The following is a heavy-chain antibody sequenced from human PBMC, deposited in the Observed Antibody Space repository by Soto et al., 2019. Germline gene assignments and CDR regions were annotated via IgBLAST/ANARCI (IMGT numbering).Heavy chain of an antibody. CDR3: ARGPGSFWIGLGTESWFDP. Sequence: EVQLVESGGGLVQPGGSLRLSCAASGFTFSSYWMHWVRQAPGKGLVWVSRINSDGSSTSYADSVKGRFTISRDNAKNTLYLQMNSMRADDTGVYYCARGPGSFWIGLGTESWFDPWGHGTLVTVSS. J-gene: IGHJ5*02. CDR2: INSDGSST. D-gene: IGHD3-3*01. CDR1: GFTFSSYW. V-gene: IGHV3-74*01.